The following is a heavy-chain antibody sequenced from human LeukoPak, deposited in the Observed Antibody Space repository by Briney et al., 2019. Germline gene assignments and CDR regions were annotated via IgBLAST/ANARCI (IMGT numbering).Heavy chain of an antibody. CDR1: GFTFTSYA. V-gene: IGHV3-33*01. CDR2: IWYDGRNK. Sequence: PGASLRLSCTASGFTFTSYAMHGVRQAPGKGLEWVAVIWYDGRNKHYADSVKGRFTISRDNARNTLFLQMNSLRAEDTAVYYCAREPYGRSSSSGDYWGQGTLVTVSS. D-gene: IGHD5-18*01. CDR3: AREPYGRSSSSGDY. J-gene: IGHJ4*02.